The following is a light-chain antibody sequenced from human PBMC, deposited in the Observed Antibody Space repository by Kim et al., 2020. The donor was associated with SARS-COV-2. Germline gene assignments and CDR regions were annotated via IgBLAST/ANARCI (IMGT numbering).Light chain of an antibody. Sequence: GQSVAISCTGTSSDVGGCNYVSWYQQHPGGAPKLMIYEVNKRPSGVPDRFSGSNSGNTASLTVSGLQAEDEADYYCSSYAGSNNVVFGGGTQLTVL. CDR1: SSDVGGCNY. CDR3: SSYAGSNNVV. CDR2: EVN. J-gene: IGLJ2*01. V-gene: IGLV2-8*01.